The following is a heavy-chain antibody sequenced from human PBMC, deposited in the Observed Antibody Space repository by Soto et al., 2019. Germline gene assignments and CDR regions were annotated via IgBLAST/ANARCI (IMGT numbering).Heavy chain of an antibody. Sequence: SGPTLVNPTQALTLTCAGSVFSLNTSLVCWVLIRHPPGKALEWLALIYWNDDRRYSPSLKSRLTITKDTSKNQVVLTMTNMDPVETDTYYCIYRRADYDYQGLEVWGKGNTVTVSS. CDR3: IYRRADYDYQGLEV. CDR2: IYWNDDR. J-gene: IGHJ6*04. V-gene: IGHV2-5*01. CDR1: VFSLNTSLVC. D-gene: IGHD3-16*01.